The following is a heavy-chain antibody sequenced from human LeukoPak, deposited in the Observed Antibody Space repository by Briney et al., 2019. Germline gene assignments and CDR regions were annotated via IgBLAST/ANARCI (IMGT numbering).Heavy chain of an antibody. CDR1: GFIFSSYA. V-gene: IGHV3-23*01. CDR3: AKGSEQQLVFSYFDY. J-gene: IGHJ4*02. CDR2: ISGSGGST. D-gene: IGHD6-13*01. Sequence: GGSLRLSCAASGFIFSSYAMSWVRQAPGKGLEWVSAISGSGGSTYYADSVKGRFTISRDNSKNTLYLQMNSLRAEDTAVYYCAKGSEQQLVFSYFDYWGQGTLVTVSS.